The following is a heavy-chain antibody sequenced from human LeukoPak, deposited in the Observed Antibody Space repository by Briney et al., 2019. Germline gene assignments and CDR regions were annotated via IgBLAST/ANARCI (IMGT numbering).Heavy chain of an antibody. J-gene: IGHJ3*02. Sequence: ASVKVSCKASGYTFTSYGISRVRQAPGQGLERMGWISAYNGNTNYAQKPQGRVTMTTDTSTSTAYMELRSLRSDDTAVYYCAREPLTIFGVVTKGDAFDIWGQGTMVTVSS. V-gene: IGHV1-18*01. CDR1: GYTFTSYG. CDR3: AREPLTIFGVVTKGDAFDI. CDR2: ISAYNGNT. D-gene: IGHD3-3*01.